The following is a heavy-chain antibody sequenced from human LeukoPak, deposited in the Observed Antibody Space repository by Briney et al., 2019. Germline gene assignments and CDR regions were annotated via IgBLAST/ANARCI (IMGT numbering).Heavy chain of an antibody. CDR1: GGSISSGGYY. D-gene: IGHD3-10*01. CDR3: ARMDYYGSGSYRPDDAFDI. V-gene: IGHV4-30-2*01. J-gene: IGHJ3*02. Sequence: SQTLSLTCTVSGGSISSGGYYWSWIRQPPGKGLEWIGYIYHSGSTYYNPSLKSRVTISVDRSKNQFSLKLSSVTAADTAVYYCARMDYYGSGSYRPDDAFDIWGQGTMVTVSS. CDR2: IYHSGST.